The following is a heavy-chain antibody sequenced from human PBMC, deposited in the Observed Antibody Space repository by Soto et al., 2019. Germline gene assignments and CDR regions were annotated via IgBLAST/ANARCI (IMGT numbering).Heavy chain of an antibody. Sequence: ASVKVSCKASGYTFTSYDINWVRQATGQGLEWMGWMNPNSGNTGYAQKFQGRVTMTRNTSISTAYMELSSLRSEDTAVYYCARGLIGYVIEGYWGQGTLVTVSS. J-gene: IGHJ4*02. CDR2: MNPNSGNT. CDR1: GYTFTSYD. V-gene: IGHV1-8*01. CDR3: ARGLIGYVIEGY. D-gene: IGHD5-12*01.